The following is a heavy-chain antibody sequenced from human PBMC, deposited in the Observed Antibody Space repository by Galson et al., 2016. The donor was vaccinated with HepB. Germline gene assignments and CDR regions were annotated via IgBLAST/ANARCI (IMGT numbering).Heavy chain of an antibody. D-gene: IGHD2-21*02. CDR1: GASISSSSYY. J-gene: IGHJ2*01. CDR2: IYYNGYT. V-gene: IGHV4-39*01. Sequence: SETLSLTCTVSGASISSSSYYWGWIRQPPGKGLEWIGSIYYNGYTFYNPSLKSRVTVSSDMSKNQFSLRLSSVTAADTAVYYCARLWFDPYCGGDGRKVWYFDLWGRGTLVTVSS. CDR3: ARLWFDPYCGGDGRKVWYFDL.